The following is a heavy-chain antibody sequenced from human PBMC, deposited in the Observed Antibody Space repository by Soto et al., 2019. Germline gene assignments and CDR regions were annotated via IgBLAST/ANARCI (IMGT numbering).Heavy chain of an antibody. Sequence: QLQLQESGPGLVKPSETLFLTCTVSGGSINSGGYYWGWIRQPPGKGLEWIGSIYNSGSTYYNPSLKSRVTISVDTSNNQFSLKLNSVIAADTAVYYCTRRQQLARYDYWGQGTLVTVSS. CDR1: GGSINSGGYY. V-gene: IGHV4-39*01. CDR3: TRRQQLARYDY. J-gene: IGHJ4*02. D-gene: IGHD6-13*01. CDR2: IYNSGST.